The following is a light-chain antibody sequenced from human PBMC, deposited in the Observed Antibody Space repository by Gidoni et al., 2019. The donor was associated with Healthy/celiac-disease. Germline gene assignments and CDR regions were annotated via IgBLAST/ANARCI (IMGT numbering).Light chain of an antibody. CDR2: GKY. V-gene: IGLV3-19*01. CDR3: NSRDSSGNPVV. J-gene: IGLJ2*01. CDR1: SLRSYY. Sequence: SSELTQDPAVSVALGQTVRITSQGDSLRSYYASCYQQKPGQAPVLVIYGKYTRPSGIPNRFSGSSSGNTASLTITGAQAEDEADDYCNSRDSSGNPVVFGGGTKLTVL.